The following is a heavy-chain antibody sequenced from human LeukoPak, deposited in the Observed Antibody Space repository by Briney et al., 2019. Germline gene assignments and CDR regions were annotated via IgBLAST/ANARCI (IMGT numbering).Heavy chain of an antibody. J-gene: IGHJ4*02. CDR2: VFYSGST. D-gene: IGHD1-26*01. CDR3: ATRRSGSHPYY. CDR1: GASVSSSSYY. Sequence: PSETLSLTRTASGASVSSSSYYWEWIRQPPGKGLEWVGSVFYSGSTNYNPSLKSRVTMSVDTSKNQFSLRLSSVTATDTAVYYCATRRSGSHPYYWGQGTLVTVSS. V-gene: IGHV4-39*01.